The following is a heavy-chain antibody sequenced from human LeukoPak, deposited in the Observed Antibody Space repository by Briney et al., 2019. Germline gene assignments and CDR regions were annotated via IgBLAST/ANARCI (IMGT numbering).Heavy chain of an antibody. CDR1: GGSISSSSYY. V-gene: IGHV4-39*07. CDR3: AREVRLRYYYDSSGSPGIGWFDP. CDR2: IYYSGST. D-gene: IGHD3-22*01. Sequence: SETLSLTCTVSGGSISSSSYYWGWIRQPPGKGLEWIGSIYYSGSTYYNPSLKSRVTISVDTSKNQFSLKLSSVTAADTAVYYCAREVRLRYYYDSSGSPGIGWFDPWGQGTLVTVSS. J-gene: IGHJ5*02.